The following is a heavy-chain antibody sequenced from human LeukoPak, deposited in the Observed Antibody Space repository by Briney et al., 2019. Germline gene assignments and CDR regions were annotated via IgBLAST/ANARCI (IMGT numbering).Heavy chain of an antibody. V-gene: IGHV4-59*08. D-gene: IGHD3-22*01. CDR3: ARHRDYYDT. CDR1: GSSINNNF. Sequence: SETLSLTCTVSGSSINNNFWTWIRQPPWKGLEWIGHIYSTGSANYNPSLKSRVLISGDTSKNQISLKLTSVTAADTAVYFCARHRDYYDTWGHGTLVTVSS. J-gene: IGHJ4*01. CDR2: IYSTGSA.